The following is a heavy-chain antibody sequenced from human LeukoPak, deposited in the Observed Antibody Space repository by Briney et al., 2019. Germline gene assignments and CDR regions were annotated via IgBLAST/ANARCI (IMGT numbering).Heavy chain of an antibody. D-gene: IGHD2-21*02. CDR3: AKRGDSHFDY. Sequence: KSGGSLRLSCAASGFTFSNYYMSWVRQAPGKGLEWVSAISGSGGSTYYADSVKGRFTISRDNSKNTLYLQMNSLRAEDTTVYYCAKRGDSHFDYWGQGTLVTVSS. CDR2: ISGSGGST. J-gene: IGHJ4*02. CDR1: GFTFSNYY. V-gene: IGHV3-23*01.